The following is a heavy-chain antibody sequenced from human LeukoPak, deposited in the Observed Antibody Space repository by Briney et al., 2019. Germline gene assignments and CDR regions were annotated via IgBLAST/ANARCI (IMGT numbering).Heavy chain of an antibody. D-gene: IGHD3-3*01. CDR3: ARVRRGVAPGDY. Sequence: GGSLRLSCAASGFTFSSYAMHWVRQAPGKGLEWVTFIRYDGSNKYYADSVKGRFTISRDNSKNTLYLQMNSLRAEDTAVYYCARVRRGVAPGDYWGQGTLVTVSS. CDR1: GFTFSSYA. J-gene: IGHJ4*02. V-gene: IGHV3-30*02. CDR2: IRYDGSNK.